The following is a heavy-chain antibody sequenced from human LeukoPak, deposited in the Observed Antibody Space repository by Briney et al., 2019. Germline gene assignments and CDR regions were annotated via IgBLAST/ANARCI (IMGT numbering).Heavy chain of an antibody. Sequence: SETLSLTCAVYGGSFSGYYWSWIRQPPGKGLEGIGEINHSGSTNYNPPLKSRVTISVDTSKNQFSLKLSSVTAADTAVYYCARGWFGAGYYMDVWGKGTTVTVSS. CDR2: INHSGST. CDR3: ARGWFGAGYYMDV. D-gene: IGHD3-10*01. CDR1: GGSFSGYY. J-gene: IGHJ6*03. V-gene: IGHV4-34*01.